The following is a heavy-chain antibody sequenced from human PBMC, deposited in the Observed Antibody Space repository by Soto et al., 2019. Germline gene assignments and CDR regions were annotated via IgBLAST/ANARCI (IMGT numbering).Heavy chain of an antibody. CDR2: IKSKTDGGTT. V-gene: IGHV3-15*01. D-gene: IGHD1-1*01. J-gene: IGHJ4*02. CDR1: GFTFSKAW. CDR3: TTAGELEPFDRYYFDY. Sequence: PGGALRLSCAASGFTFSKAWMSWVRQAPGKGLEWVGRIKSKTDGGTTDYAAPVKGRFTISRDDSKNTLYLQMNSLKTEDTAVYYCTTAGELEPFDRYYFDYWGQGTLVTVSS.